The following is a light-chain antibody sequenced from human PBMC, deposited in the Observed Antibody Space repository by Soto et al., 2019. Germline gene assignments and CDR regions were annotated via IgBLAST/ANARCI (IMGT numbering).Light chain of an antibody. V-gene: IGKV3-20*01. Sequence: EIVLTQSPGTLSLSPGERATLSCRASQSVSSSYLAWYQQKPGQAPRLLSYGASSRATGIPDRFSGSGSGTDFTLTISRLEPEDCAVYYCQQYGSSPTFGQGTKVEIK. J-gene: IGKJ1*01. CDR1: QSVSSSY. CDR3: QQYGSSPT. CDR2: GAS.